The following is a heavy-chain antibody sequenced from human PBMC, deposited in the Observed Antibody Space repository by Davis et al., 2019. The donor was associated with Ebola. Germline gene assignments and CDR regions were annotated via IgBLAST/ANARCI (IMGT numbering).Heavy chain of an antibody. J-gene: IGHJ6*04. CDR1: GFSLNDATMG. CDR3: ARIVGLKVANVVPSRPFKQQVTASYYYGMDV. V-gene: IGHV2-26*01. D-gene: IGHD6-13*01. Sequence: SGPTLVKPTETLTLTCTVSGFSLNDATMGVSWIRQPPGKALEWLGYIFSNDEKSYITSLKSRLTISKDTSKSQVFLTMTDMGPVDTATYFCARIVGLKVANVVPSRPFKQQVTASYYYGMDVWGKGTTVIVSS. CDR2: IFSNDEK.